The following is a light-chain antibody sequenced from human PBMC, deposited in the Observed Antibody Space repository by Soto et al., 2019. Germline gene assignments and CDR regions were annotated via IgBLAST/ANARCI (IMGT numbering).Light chain of an antibody. J-gene: IGKJ1*01. V-gene: IGKV4-1*01. CDR3: QQYYSSPTWT. CDR2: WAS. CDR1: QSVLHNSMNKDY. Sequence: DIVMTQSPDSLAVSLGERATINCKSSQSVLHNSMNKDYLAWYQQKPGQPPKLLIFWASTRESGVPDRFSGSGSGTDFTLTINSLQAEDVAVYYCQQYYSSPTWTFGQGTKVEIK.